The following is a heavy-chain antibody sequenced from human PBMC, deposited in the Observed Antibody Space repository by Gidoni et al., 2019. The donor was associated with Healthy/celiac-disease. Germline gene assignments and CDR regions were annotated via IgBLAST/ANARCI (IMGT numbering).Heavy chain of an antibody. CDR3: ARGVVVITLDY. D-gene: IGHD3-22*01. J-gene: IGHJ4*02. Sequence: EVQLVESGGGLVKPGGSLRLSCAASGFTFSSYSMNWVRQAPGKGLEWVSFISSSSNYIYYADSVKGRFTISRDNAKNSLYLQMNSLRAEETAVYYCARGVVVITLDYWGQGTLVTVSS. CDR2: ISSSSNYI. V-gene: IGHV3-21*01. CDR1: GFTFSSYS.